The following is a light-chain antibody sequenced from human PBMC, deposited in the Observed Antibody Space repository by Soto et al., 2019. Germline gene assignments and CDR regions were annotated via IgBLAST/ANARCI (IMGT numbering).Light chain of an antibody. Sequence: EIVMTQSPATLSVSPGEGATLSCRTSQTVGNNLAWYQQKPGLAPRLLIYDASIRATGIPARFSGSGSGTHFSLTINGLQSEDFVVYYCQHYNSWPLFGPGTKVEI. J-gene: IGKJ3*01. V-gene: IGKV3-15*01. CDR1: QTVGNN. CDR2: DAS. CDR3: QHYNSWPL.